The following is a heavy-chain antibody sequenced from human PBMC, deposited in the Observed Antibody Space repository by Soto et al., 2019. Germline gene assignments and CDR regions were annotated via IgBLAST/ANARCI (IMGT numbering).Heavy chain of an antibody. Sequence: GASVQVSCKASGGTFSSYAISWVRQAPGQGLEWMGGIIPIFGTANYAQKFQGRVTITADESTSTAYMELSSLRSEDTAVYYCASKCGGDCYQDAFDIWGQGTMVTVSS. CDR3: ASKCGGDCYQDAFDI. V-gene: IGHV1-69*13. CDR2: IIPIFGTA. CDR1: GGTFSSYA. J-gene: IGHJ3*02. D-gene: IGHD2-21*02.